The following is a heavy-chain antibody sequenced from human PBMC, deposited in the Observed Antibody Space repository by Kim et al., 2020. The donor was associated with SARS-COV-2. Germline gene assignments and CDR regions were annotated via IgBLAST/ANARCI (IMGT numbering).Heavy chain of an antibody. J-gene: IGHJ6*02. Sequence: RFTISRDNSKNSLYLQMNSLRTEDTALYYCAKDIKGGSYYLGYYYYGMDVWGQGTTVTVSS. D-gene: IGHD1-26*01. CDR3: AKDIKGGSYYLGYYYYGMDV. V-gene: IGHV3-43*01.